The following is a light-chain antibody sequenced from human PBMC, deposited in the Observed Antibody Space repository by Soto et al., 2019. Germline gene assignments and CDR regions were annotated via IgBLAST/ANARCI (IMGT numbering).Light chain of an antibody. CDR1: SSNIGNNY. CDR2: DNN. V-gene: IGLV1-51*01. J-gene: IGLJ3*02. Sequence: QSVLTQPPSVSAAPGQKVTISCSGSSSNIGNNYVSWYQQFPGTAPKLLIYDNNKRSSGIPDRFSGSKSGTSATLGITGLQTGDEADYYCATWDSSLSAGVFGGGTKLTVL. CDR3: ATWDSSLSAGV.